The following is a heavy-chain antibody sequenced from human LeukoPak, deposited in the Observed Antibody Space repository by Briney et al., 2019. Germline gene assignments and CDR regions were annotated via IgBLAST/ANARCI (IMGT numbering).Heavy chain of an antibody. CDR2: INHSGST. CDR1: GGSFSGYY. J-gene: IGHJ6*03. CDR3: ARATIYGSGSYYNPYYYYYYMDV. Sequence: SETLSLTCAVYGGSFSGYYWSWIRQPPGKGLEWIGEINHSGSTNYNPSLKSRVTISVDTSKNQFSLKLSSVTAADTAVYYCARATIYGSGSYYNPYYYYYYMDVWGKGTTVTVSS. V-gene: IGHV4-34*01. D-gene: IGHD3-10*01.